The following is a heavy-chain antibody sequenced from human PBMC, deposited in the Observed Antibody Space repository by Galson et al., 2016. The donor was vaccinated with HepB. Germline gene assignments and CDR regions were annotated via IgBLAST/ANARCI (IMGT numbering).Heavy chain of an antibody. V-gene: IGHV3-21*01. CDR3: ARDHGDALDI. CDR1: GFTFNNYA. Sequence: SLRLSCAAPGFTFNNYAINWVRQAPGKGLEWVSSISSTSTYIYYAGSVKGRFTISRDNAKNSLYLQMDSLRAEDTAVYYCARDHGDALDIWGQGTMVSVSS. CDR2: ISSTSTYI. J-gene: IGHJ3*02.